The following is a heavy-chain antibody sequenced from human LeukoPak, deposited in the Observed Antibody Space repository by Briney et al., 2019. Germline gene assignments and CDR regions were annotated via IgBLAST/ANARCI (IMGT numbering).Heavy chain of an antibody. CDR2: IYYSGST. D-gene: IGHD3-22*01. V-gene: IGHV4-59*12. J-gene: IGHJ3*02. CDR1: GGSISSYY. CDR3: ARNPYYYDSSGRLSGGAPDAFDI. Sequence: SETLSLTCTVSGGSISSYYWSWIRQPPGKGLEWIGYIYYSGSTNYNPSLKSRVTISVDTSKNQFSLKLSSVTAADTAVYYCARNPYYYDSSGRLSGGAPDAFDIWGQGTMVTVSS.